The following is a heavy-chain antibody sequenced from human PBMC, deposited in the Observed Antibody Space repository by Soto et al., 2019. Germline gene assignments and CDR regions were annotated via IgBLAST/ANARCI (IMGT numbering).Heavy chain of an antibody. J-gene: IGHJ5*02. Sequence: QVQLQQWGAGLLKPSETLSLTCAVYGGSFSGYYWSWIRQPPGKGLEWIGEINHSESTNYNPSLKSRVTISVDTSKNQFSLKLSSVTAADTAVYYCARGKGSEGFDPWGQGTLVTVAS. CDR1: GGSFSGYY. V-gene: IGHV4-34*01. CDR3: ARGKGSEGFDP. CDR2: INHSEST.